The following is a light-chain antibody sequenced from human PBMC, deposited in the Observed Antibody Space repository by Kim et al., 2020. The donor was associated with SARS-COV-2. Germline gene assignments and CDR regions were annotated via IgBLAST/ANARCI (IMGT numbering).Light chain of an antibody. CDR2: WAS. CDR3: QQYYSALVT. J-gene: IGKJ4*01. Sequence: DIVMAQSPDSLAVSLGERATINCKSSQSLLYNSNNKNYLAWYQQKPGQPPRLLIYWASTRESGVPDRFSGSGSGTDFTLTINSLHTEDVAVYYCQQYYSALVTFGGGTKVDSK. CDR1: QSLLYNSNNKNY. V-gene: IGKV4-1*01.